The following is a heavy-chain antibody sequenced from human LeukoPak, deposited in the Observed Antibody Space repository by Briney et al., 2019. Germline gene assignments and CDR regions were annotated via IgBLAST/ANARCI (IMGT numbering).Heavy chain of an antibody. CDR1: GFTFSSYS. CDR2: ISSSSSYI. Sequence: GGSLRLSCAASGFTFSSYSMNWVRQAPGKGLEWVSSISSSSSYIYYADSVKSRFTISRDNAKNSLYLQMNSLRAEDTAVYYCARGLSPKALIWFDPWGQGTLVTVSS. J-gene: IGHJ5*02. CDR3: ARGLSPKALIWFDP. D-gene: IGHD2-21*01. V-gene: IGHV3-21*01.